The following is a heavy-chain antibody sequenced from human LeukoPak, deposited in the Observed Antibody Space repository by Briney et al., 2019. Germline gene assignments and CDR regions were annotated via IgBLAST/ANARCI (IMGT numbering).Heavy chain of an antibody. Sequence: GASVKVSCKASGYTFTSYYMHWVRQAPGQGLEWMGIINPSGGSTSYAQKFQGRVTMTRNTSISTAYMELSSLRSEDTAVYYCARGFLGVPAAHYWGQGTLVTVSS. CDR2: INPSGGST. CDR1: GYTFTSYY. D-gene: IGHD2-2*01. J-gene: IGHJ4*02. CDR3: ARGFLGVPAAHY. V-gene: IGHV1-46*01.